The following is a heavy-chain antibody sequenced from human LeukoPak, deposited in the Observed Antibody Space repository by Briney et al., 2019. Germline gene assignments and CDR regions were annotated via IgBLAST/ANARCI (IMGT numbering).Heavy chain of an antibody. V-gene: IGHV4-34*01. CDR3: ASSILGYCSSGSCYPHY. CDR2: INHSGST. CDR1: GGSFSGYY. D-gene: IGHD2-15*01. J-gene: IGHJ4*02. Sequence: PSETLSLTCAVYGGSFSGYYWSWIRQPPGKGLEWIGEINHSGSTNYNPSLKSRVTISVDTSKNQFSLKLSSVTAADTAVYYCASSILGYCSSGSCYPHYWGQGTLVTVSS.